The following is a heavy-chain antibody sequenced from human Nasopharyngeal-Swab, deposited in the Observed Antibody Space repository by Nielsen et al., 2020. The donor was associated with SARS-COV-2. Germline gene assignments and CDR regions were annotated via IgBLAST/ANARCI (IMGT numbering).Heavy chain of an antibody. Sequence: GESLKISCAASGFSFSTYWMTWVRQAPGKGLEWVANIKQDGSEKYYVDSVKGRFTVSRDNPKNLLYLQVNSLRAEDTAVYYCARQGVFVPAYFHQYYMDVWGQGTLVTVSS. CDR1: GFSFSTYW. CDR3: ARQGVFVPAYFHQYYMDV. D-gene: IGHD3-16*02. V-gene: IGHV3-7*03. CDR2: IKQDGSEK. J-gene: IGHJ4*02.